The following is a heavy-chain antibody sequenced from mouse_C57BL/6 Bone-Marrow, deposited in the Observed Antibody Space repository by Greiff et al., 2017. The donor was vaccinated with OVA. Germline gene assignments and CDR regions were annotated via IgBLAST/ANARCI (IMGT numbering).Heavy chain of an antibody. J-gene: IGHJ2*01. CDR3: TRGYYFDY. Sequence: QVQLKESGAELARPGASVKMSCKASGYTFTSYTIHWVKQRPGQGLEWIGYIDPTNDYTNYNQKFKGKATLTADKSSSTAYMQLSSLTSEDSAVYYCTRGYYFDYWCQGTTLTVSS. V-gene: IGHV1-4*01. CDR2: IDPTNDYT. CDR1: GYTFTSYT.